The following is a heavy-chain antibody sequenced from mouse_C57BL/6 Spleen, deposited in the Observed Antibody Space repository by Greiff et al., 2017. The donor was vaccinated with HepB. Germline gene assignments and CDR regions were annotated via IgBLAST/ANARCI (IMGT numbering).Heavy chain of an antibody. CDR3: ARGAYYSNLGDY. Sequence: QVQLQQPGAELVRPGTSVKLSCKASGYTFTSYWMHWVKQRPGQGLEWIGVIDPSDSYTNYNQKFKGKATLTVDTSSSTAYMQLSSLTSEDSAVYYCARGAYYSNLGDYWGQGTTLTVSS. CDR2: IDPSDSYT. J-gene: IGHJ2*01. CDR1: GYTFTSYW. D-gene: IGHD2-5*01. V-gene: IGHV1-59*01.